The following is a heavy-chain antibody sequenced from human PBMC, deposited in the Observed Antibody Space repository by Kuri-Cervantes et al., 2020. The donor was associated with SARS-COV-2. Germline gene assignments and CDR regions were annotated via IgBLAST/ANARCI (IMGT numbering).Heavy chain of an antibody. J-gene: IGHJ4*02. CDR2: IYYSGST. V-gene: IGHV4-39*01. D-gene: IGHD6-6*01. CDR3: ARRRRKYSSSGFDY. CDR1: GGSISSSSYY. Sequence: SETLSLTCTVSGGSISSSSYYWGWIRQPPGKGLEWIGSIYYSGSTNYNPSLKSRVTISVDTSKNQFSLKLSSVTAADTAVYYCARRRRKYSSSGFDYWGQGTLVTVSS.